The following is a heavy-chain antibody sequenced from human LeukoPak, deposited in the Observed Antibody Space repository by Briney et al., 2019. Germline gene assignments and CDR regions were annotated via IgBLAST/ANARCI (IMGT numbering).Heavy chain of an antibody. D-gene: IGHD6-13*01. Sequence: PSETLSLTCAVYGGSFSGYYWSWIRQPPGKGLEWIGEINHSGSTNYNPSLKSRVTISVDTSKNQFSLKLGSVTAADTAVYYCARDSVAAAFDYWGQGTLVTVSS. CDR2: INHSGST. J-gene: IGHJ4*02. CDR3: ARDSVAAAFDY. CDR1: GGSFSGYY. V-gene: IGHV4-34*01.